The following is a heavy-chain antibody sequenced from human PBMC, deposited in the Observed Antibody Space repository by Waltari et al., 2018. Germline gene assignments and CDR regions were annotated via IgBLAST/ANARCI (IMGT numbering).Heavy chain of an antibody. J-gene: IGHJ1*01. Sequence: QVQLVQSGAEVKKPGSSVKVSCKASGGPFSSYAIRWVRQAPGQGLEWMGRIIPIFGTANYAQKFQGRVTITADKSTSTAYMELSSLRSEDTAVYYCASVGFGGDDEYFQHWGQGTLVTVSS. CDR3: ASVGFGGDDEYFQH. V-gene: IGHV1-69*08. CDR2: IIPIFGTA. CDR1: GGPFSSYA. D-gene: IGHD2-21*01.